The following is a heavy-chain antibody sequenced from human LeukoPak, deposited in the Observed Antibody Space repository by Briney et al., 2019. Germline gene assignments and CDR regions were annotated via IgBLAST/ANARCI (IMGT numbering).Heavy chain of an antibody. CDR2: IKFDGSYK. CDR1: GFTFSSND. J-gene: IGHJ6*03. V-gene: IGHV3-30*02. Sequence: GGSLRLSCAASGFTFSSNDIHWVRQGPGKGLEWMSFIKFDGSYKWYADSVKGRFTVSRDNAKNTVYLEMNSLRAEDTAFYYCARGSYYYMDVWGKGTTVTISS. CDR3: ARGSYYYMDV.